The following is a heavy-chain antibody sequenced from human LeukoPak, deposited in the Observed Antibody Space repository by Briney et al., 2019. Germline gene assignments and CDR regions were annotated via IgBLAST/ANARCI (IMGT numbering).Heavy chain of an antibody. J-gene: IGHJ4*02. Sequence: PTGGSLRLSCAASGFTFSSYGMHWVRQAPGKGLEWVAVIWYDGSNKYYADSVKGRFSISKDNSKNTLYLQMNSLRAEDTAVYYCGTYGGPGGHIEYWGQGTLVTVSS. CDR1: GFTFSSYG. D-gene: IGHD4-23*01. CDR3: GTYGGPGGHIEY. CDR2: IWYDGSNK. V-gene: IGHV3-33*01.